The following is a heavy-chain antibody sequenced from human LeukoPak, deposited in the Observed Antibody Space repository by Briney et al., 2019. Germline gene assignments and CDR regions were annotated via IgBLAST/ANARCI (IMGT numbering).Heavy chain of an antibody. J-gene: IGHJ4*02. D-gene: IGHD4-17*01. CDR2: ECYSGSA. CDR1: CGSLNGSSYY. V-gene: IGHV4-39*01. CDR3: ARLRGAMTPVTSDFDY. Sequence: SSAALSLTCTFSCGSLNGSSYYWAWVRPPPGKGLELVWSECYSGSAYSHPSLNSRVTISVDTSRNQFSLNLSSGTAGDTAVYYCARLRGAMTPVTSDFDYWGQGTLVTVSS.